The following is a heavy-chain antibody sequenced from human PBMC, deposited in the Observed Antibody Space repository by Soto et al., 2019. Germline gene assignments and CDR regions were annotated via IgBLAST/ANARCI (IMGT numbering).Heavy chain of an antibody. V-gene: IGHV4-30-2*01. Sequence: PSETLSLTCAISGAPITCGDYSWNWIRQPQGKGLEWIGYIFHGGSTYYNPSLRSRVTISVDRSRTQICLKMSSVTGADTAVYYCARGRVVVPAAVMFNCLDAWGQGALVTVSS. CDR3: ARGRVVVPAAVMFNCLDA. CDR2: IFHGGST. CDR1: GAPITCGDYS. D-gene: IGHD2-2*01. J-gene: IGHJ5*02.